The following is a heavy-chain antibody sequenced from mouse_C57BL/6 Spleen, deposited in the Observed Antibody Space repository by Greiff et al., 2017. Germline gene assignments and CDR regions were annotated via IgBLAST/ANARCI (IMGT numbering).Heavy chain of an antibody. CDR3: ARWASITTVVEGYFDV. CDR2: INPGSGGT. J-gene: IGHJ1*03. Sequence: VQLQQSGAELVRPGTSVKVSCKASGYAFTNYLIEWVKQRPGQGLEWIGVINPGSGGTNYNEKFKGKATLTADKSSSTAYMQLSSLTSEDSAVYFCARWASITTVVEGYFDVWGTGTTVTVSS. CDR1: GYAFTNYL. V-gene: IGHV1-54*01. D-gene: IGHD1-1*01.